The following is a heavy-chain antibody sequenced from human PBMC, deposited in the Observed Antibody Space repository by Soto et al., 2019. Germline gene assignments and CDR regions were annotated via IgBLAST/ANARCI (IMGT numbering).Heavy chain of an antibody. CDR3: ARGDTSVVAATDYYGMDV. J-gene: IGHJ6*02. CDR2: IIPIFGTA. D-gene: IGHD2-15*01. CDR1: GGTFSSYA. V-gene: IGHV1-69*13. Sequence: ASVKVSCKASGGTFSSYAISWVRQAPGQGLEWMGGIIPIFGTANYAQKFQGRVTITADESTSTAYMELSSLRSEDTAVYYCARGDTSVVAATDYYGMDVWGQGTTVTVSS.